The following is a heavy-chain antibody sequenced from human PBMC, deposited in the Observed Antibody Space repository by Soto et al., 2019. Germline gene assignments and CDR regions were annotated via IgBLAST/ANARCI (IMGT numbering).Heavy chain of an antibody. CDR1: GGTFSPYT. V-gene: IGHV1-69*08. Sequence: QVQLVQSGAEVKKPGSSVKVSCKASGGTFSPYTVNWVRQAPGQGLEWMGRIIPFLGGTNYAQKFQARVTLTPDTSTTTAYMELSGLRFEDTAVYYCARDWESTVSTWSFGAFWGRGTLVTVSS. CDR2: IIPFLGGT. D-gene: IGHD3-10*01. J-gene: IGHJ4*02. CDR3: ARDWESTVSTWSFGAF.